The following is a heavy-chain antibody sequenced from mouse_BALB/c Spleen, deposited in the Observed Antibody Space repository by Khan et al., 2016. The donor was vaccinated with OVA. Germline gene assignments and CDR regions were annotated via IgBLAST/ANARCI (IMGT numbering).Heavy chain of an antibody. V-gene: IGHV1S56*01. CDR2: IYPGNVNT. CDR3: AREGYYGNYRAWFAY. Sequence: QVQLKQSGPELVKPGASVRISCKASGYTFTSYYIYWVKQRPGQGLEWIGWIYPGNVNTKYNEKFKGKATLTADNSSSTAYMQLSSLTSEDSAVYFCAREGYYGNYRAWFAYWGQGTLVTVSA. J-gene: IGHJ3*01. CDR1: GYTFTSYY. D-gene: IGHD2-1*01.